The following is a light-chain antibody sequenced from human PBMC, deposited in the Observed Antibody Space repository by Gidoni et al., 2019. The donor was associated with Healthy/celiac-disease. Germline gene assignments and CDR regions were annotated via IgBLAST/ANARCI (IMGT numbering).Light chain of an antibody. V-gene: IGKV3-11*01. CDR2: DAA. CDR1: QSVSSY. J-gene: IGKJ5*01. CDR3: QQRSNWPPSIT. Sequence: IVLPQSPATLSVSPGERATLSCRASQSVSSYLAWYQQKPGQAPRLLIYDAANRATGIPARFSGSGSGTDFTLTISSLEPEDFAVYYCQQRSNWPPSITFGQGTRLEIK.